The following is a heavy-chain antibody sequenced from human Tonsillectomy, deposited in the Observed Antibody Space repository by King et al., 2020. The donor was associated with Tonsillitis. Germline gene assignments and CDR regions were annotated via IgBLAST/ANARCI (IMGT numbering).Heavy chain of an antibody. CDR2: ISSSSYYT. Sequence: VQLVESGGGLVKPGGSLRLSCAASGFSFSDYYMSWFRQAPGKGLEWISHISSSSYYTKYADSVKGRITISRDNAKNSLYLQMNSLRAEDTAVYYCARDNRDRYSSSWYSNWFDPWGQGTLVTVSS. CDR1: GFSFSDYY. V-gene: IGHV3-11*05. CDR3: ARDNRDRYSSSWYSNWFDP. D-gene: IGHD6-13*01. J-gene: IGHJ5*02.